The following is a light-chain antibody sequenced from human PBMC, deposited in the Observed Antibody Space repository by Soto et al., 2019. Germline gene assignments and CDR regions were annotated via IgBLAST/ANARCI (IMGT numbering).Light chain of an antibody. CDR1: QSVSSN. V-gene: IGKV3-15*01. CDR3: QQYNNWLYT. Sequence: EVVMTQSPDTLSVSPGETATLSCRASQSVSSNLAWYQQKLGQAPRLLIYGASTRATGISARFSGSVSGTEFTLTITSLQSEDFAIYYCQQYNNWLYTSGQGTKVDIK. J-gene: IGKJ2*01. CDR2: GAS.